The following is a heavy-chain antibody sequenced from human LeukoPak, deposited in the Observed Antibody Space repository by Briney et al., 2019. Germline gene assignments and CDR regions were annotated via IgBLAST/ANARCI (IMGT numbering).Heavy chain of an antibody. CDR1: GGTFSSYA. J-gene: IGHJ5*02. CDR3: ARAHHYYGSENWFDP. D-gene: IGHD3-10*01. Sequence: SVKVSCKASGGTFSSYAISWVRQAPGQGLEWMGGIIPIFGTANYAQKFQGRVTITADESTSTAYMELSSLRSEDTAVYYCARAHHYYGSENWFDPWGQGTLVTVSS. V-gene: IGHV1-69*13. CDR2: IIPIFGTA.